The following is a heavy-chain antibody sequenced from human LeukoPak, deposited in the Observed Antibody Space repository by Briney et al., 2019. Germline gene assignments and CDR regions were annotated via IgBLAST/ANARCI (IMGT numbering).Heavy chain of an antibody. V-gene: IGHV4-39*07. CDR1: GGSISSSSYY. CDR3: AREVVGATKEHWFDP. D-gene: IGHD1-26*01. J-gene: IGHJ5*02. CDR2: IYYSGST. Sequence: PSETLSLTCTVSGGSISSSSYYWGWIRQPPRKGLEWIGSIYYSGSTYYNPSLKSRVTISVDTSKNQFSLKLSSVTAADTAVYYCAREVVGATKEHWFDPWGQGTLVTVSS.